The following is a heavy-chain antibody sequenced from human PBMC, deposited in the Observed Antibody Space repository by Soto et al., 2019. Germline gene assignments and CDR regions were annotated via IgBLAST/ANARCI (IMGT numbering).Heavy chain of an antibody. CDR3: ARDLVAAGISGQQTYYYYGMDV. V-gene: IGHV3-33*01. CDR2: IWYDGSNK. D-gene: IGHD6-13*01. CDR1: GFTFSSYG. Sequence: GGSLRLSCAASGFTFSSYGMHWVRQAPGKGLEWVAVIWYDGSNKYYADSVKGRFTISRDNSKNTLYLQMNSLRAEDTAVYYCARDLVAAGISGQQTYYYYGMDVWGQGTTVTVSS. J-gene: IGHJ6*02.